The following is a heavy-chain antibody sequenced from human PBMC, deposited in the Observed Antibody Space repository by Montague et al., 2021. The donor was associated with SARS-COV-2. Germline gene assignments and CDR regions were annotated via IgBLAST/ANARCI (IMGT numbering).Heavy chain of an antibody. CDR2: ISYDGSNK. D-gene: IGHD3-16*02. CDR3: ARDNYDYVWGSYRYIY. Sequence: SLRLSCAASGFTFSSYAMHWVRQAPGKGLEWVAVISYDGSNKYYADSVKGRFTISRDNSKNTLYLQMNSLRAEDTAVYYCARDNYDYVWGSYRYIYWGQGTWGTVAA. J-gene: IGHJ4*02. CDR1: GFTFSSYA. V-gene: IGHV3-30*04.